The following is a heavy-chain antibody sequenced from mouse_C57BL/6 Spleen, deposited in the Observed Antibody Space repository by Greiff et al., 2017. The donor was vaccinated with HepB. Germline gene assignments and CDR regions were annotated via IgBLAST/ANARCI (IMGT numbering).Heavy chain of an antibody. CDR1: GYSFTGYY. V-gene: IGHV1-42*01. D-gene: IGHD2-4*01. Sequence: EVQLQESGPELVKPGASVKISCKASGYSFTGYYMNWVKQSPEKSLEWIGEINPSTGGTTYNQKFKAKATLTVDKSSSTAYMQLKSLTSEDSAVYYCARIIYYDYDGFAYWGQGTLVTVSA. J-gene: IGHJ3*01. CDR2: INPSTGGT. CDR3: ARIIYYDYDGFAY.